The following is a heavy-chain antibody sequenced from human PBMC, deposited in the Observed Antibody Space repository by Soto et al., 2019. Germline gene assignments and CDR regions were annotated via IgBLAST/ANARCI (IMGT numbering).Heavy chain of an antibody. D-gene: IGHD6-19*01. CDR1: GGTFSSYA. CDR2: IIPIFGTT. J-gene: IGHJ4*02. CDR3: ARVPYPYSSGWYGYYFDY. Sequence: QVQLVQSGAEVKKPGSSVKVSCKASGGTFSSYAISWVRQAPGQGLEWMGGIIPIFGTTNYAQKFQGRVTITAEKSPSTAYMELSSLRSEDTAVYYCARVPYPYSSGWYGYYFDYWGQGPLVTVSS. V-gene: IGHV1-69*06.